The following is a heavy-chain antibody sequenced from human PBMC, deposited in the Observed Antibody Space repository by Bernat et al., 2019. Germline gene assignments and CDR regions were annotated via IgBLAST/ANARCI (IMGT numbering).Heavy chain of an antibody. Sequence: QVQLVESGGGVVQPGRSLRLACAASGFTFSSYGMHWVRQAPGKGLEWVAVISYDGSNKYYADSVKGRFTISRDNSKNTLYLQMNRLRAEDTAVYSCAWAPISPATPHFDYWGQGTLVTVSS. CDR2: ISYDGSNK. CDR3: AWAPISPATPHFDY. V-gene: IGHV3-30*03. J-gene: IGHJ4*02. CDR1: GFTFSSYG.